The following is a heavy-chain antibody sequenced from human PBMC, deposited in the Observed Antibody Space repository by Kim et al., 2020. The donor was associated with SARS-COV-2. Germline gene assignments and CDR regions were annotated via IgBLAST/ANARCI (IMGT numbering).Heavy chain of an antibody. CDR3: ARVGYSSWYDAFDS. J-gene: IGHJ3*02. Sequence: YAQGFTGRFVFSMDTSGRTAYLQISSLKAEDTAVYYCARVGYSSWYDAFDSWGQGTMVTVSS. V-gene: IGHV7-4-1*02. D-gene: IGHD6-13*01.